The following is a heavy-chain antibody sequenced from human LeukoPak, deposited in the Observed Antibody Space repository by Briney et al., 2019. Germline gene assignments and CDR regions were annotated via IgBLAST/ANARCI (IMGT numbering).Heavy chain of an antibody. V-gene: IGHV1-58*01. CDR2: IVVGSGNT. CDR3: AAEGRPTVVTFRKGAVDL. J-gene: IGHJ3*01. CDR1: GFTFTSSA. D-gene: IGHD4-23*01. Sequence: SVKVSCKASGFTFTSSAVQWVRQARGQRLEWIGWIVVGSGNTNYAQKFQERVTITRDMSTSTVYMELSSLRSEDTAVYYCAAEGRPTVVTFRKGAVDLWGQETMVTVSS.